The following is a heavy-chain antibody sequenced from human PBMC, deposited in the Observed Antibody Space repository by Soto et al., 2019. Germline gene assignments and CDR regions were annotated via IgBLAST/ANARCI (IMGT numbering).Heavy chain of an antibody. CDR3: ARENILLAAAGKRDFDY. V-gene: IGHV4-4*07. J-gene: IGHJ4*02. D-gene: IGHD6-13*01. CDR2: IYTSGST. CDR1: GDSISSYY. Sequence: PSETLSLTCTVSGDSISSYYWSWIRQPAGKGLEWIGRIYTSGSTNYNPSLKSRVSMSVDTSKNQFSLNPSSVTAADTAIYYCARENILLAAAGKRDFDYWGQGTLVTVSS.